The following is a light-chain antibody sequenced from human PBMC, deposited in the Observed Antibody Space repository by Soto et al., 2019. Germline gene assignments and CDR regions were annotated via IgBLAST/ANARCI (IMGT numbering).Light chain of an antibody. CDR3: AAWDDSLTGPV. CDR2: NSN. J-gene: IGLJ1*01. V-gene: IGLV1-44*01. Sequence: QSVLSQPPSASVSPGQTVIMSCSGSRSDIGSNFVNWYQHLPGTAPKLLIYNSNQRPSGVPDRFSGSKSGTSASLAISGLQSEDEADYYCAAWDDSLTGPVFGTGTKVTVL. CDR1: RSDIGSNF.